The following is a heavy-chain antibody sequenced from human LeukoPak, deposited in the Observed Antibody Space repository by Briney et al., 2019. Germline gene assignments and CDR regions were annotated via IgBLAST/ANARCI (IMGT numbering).Heavy chain of an antibody. CDR3: ARDAGGNSLFDF. J-gene: IGHJ4*02. CDR2: IRPNTGST. CDR1: GYTFTGYY. V-gene: IGHV1-2*02. D-gene: IGHD3-16*01. Sequence: ASVKVSCKASGYTFTGYYMHWLRQAPGQGLEWMGWIRPNTGSTNYAQWIHAKYAQKFQGRVTMTRDTSINTVYLELSGLRSDDTAIYYCARDAGGNSLFDFWGQGTLVTVSS.